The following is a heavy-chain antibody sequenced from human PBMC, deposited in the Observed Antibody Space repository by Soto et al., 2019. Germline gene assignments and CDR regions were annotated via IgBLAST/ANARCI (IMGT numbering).Heavy chain of an antibody. D-gene: IGHD6-6*01. CDR2: ITSSDYI. J-gene: IGHJ5*02. V-gene: IGHV3-21*01. CDR1: GFTFSTYT. Sequence: EVQLVESGGGLVKPGGSLRLSCAASGFTFSTYTMNWVRQAPGKGLEWVSSITSSDYISYADSVKGRLTISRDNDKNSLFLQMHSLRADDTAVYYCARETEYSNGWTNWFDPWGQGTLVTVSS. CDR3: ARETEYSNGWTNWFDP.